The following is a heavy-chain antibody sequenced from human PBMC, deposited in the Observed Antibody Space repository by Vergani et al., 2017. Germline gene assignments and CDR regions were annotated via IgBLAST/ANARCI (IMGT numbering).Heavy chain of an antibody. D-gene: IGHD2-2*01. CDR2: IKQDGSEK. CDR1: GFTFSSYW. V-gene: IGHV3-7*01. Sequence: EVQLVESGGGLVQPGGSLRLSCAASGFTFSSYWMSWVRQAPGKGLEWVSNIKQDGSEKYYVDSVKGRFTISRDNAKNSLYLQMNSMRAEDTAVYYCAKGLAYESSTSCYIYCYYYYMDVWGKGTTVTVSS. J-gene: IGHJ6*03. CDR3: AKGLAYESSTSCYIYCYYYYMDV.